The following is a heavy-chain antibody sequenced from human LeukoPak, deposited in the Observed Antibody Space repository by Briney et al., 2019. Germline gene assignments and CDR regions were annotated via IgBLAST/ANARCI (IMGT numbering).Heavy chain of an antibody. D-gene: IGHD3-10*01. J-gene: IGHJ4*02. CDR1: GFTFSSYG. Sequence: GGSLRLSCAASGFTFSSYGMHWVRQAPGKGLEWVAVISYDGSNKYYADSAKGRFTISRDNSKNTLYLQMNSLRAEDTAVYYCAKDASFGELPNLFDYWGQGTLVTVSS. CDR2: ISYDGSNK. CDR3: AKDASFGELPNLFDY. V-gene: IGHV3-30*18.